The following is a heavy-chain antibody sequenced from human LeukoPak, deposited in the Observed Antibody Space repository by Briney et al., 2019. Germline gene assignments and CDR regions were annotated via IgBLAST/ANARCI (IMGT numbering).Heavy chain of an antibody. CDR1: GFTFSSSA. D-gene: IGHD6-19*01. CDR2: ISYDGSNK. Sequence: GGSLRLSCAASGFTFSSSAMHWVRQAPDKGLEWVAVISYDGSNKYYADSVKGRFTISRDNSKNTLYLQMNSLRAEDTAVYYCARDQNVAVAGTLSDYWGQGTLVTVSS. V-gene: IGHV3-30-3*01. CDR3: ARDQNVAVAGTLSDY. J-gene: IGHJ4*02.